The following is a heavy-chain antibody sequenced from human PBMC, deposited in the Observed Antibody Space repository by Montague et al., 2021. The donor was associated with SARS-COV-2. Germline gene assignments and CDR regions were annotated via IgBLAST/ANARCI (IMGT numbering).Heavy chain of an antibody. CDR3: AGGVVAARPVVDY. CDR2: IYASGGT. D-gene: IGHD2-15*01. J-gene: IGHJ4*02. CDR1: GAPISVFF. Sequence: SETLSLTCSVSGAPISVFFWNWIRQPAGKGLEWIGRIYASGGTDXNSSLESRVTMSVDTSKNQFSLKVNSVTAADTAMYYCAGGVVAARPVVDYWGRGTLVTVSS. V-gene: IGHV4-4*07.